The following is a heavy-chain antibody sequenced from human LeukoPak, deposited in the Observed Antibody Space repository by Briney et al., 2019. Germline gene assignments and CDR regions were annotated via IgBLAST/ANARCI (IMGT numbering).Heavy chain of an antibody. CDR2: INTSTGNP. J-gene: IGHJ3*02. CDR3: ARDHDCSGGSCYPGWVAFDI. CDR1: GYTFTSYA. V-gene: IGHV7-4-1*02. Sequence: GASVKVSCKASGYTFTSYAMNWVRQAPGQGLEWMGWINTSTGNPTYAQGFTGRFVFSLDTSVSTAYLQISSLKAEDTAVYYCARDHDCSGGSCYPGWVAFDIWGQGTMVTVSS. D-gene: IGHD2-15*01.